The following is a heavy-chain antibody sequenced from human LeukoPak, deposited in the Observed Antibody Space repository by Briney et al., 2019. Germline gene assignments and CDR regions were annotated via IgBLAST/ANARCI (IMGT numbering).Heavy chain of an antibody. D-gene: IGHD2-2*02. CDR2: SNPNSGGT. CDR3: AREVRPYCSSTSCYKNPDY. Sequence: GASEKVSFKASGSTFTSYYMHWGRHAPGQGLEWMGWSNPNSGGTNYEQRFQGRVTMTRDTSISTAYMELSRLRSDDTAVYYCAREVRPYCSSTSCYKNPDYWGQGTLVTVSS. V-gene: IGHV1-2*02. CDR1: GSTFTSYY. J-gene: IGHJ4*02.